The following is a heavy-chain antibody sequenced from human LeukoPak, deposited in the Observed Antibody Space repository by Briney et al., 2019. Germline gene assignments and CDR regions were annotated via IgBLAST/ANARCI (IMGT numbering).Heavy chain of an antibody. CDR1: GFTFKNYA. Sequence: GGSLRLSCAASGFTFKNYAMNWVRQAPGKGLEWVSAINHSGGSTYYADSVKGRFTISRDNSKNTLYLQINSLRAEDTAVYYCAKDHLPGIVVADRDYWGQGTLVTVSS. V-gene: IGHV3-23*01. J-gene: IGHJ4*02. CDR2: INHSGGST. CDR3: AKDHLPGIVVADRDY. D-gene: IGHD6-19*01.